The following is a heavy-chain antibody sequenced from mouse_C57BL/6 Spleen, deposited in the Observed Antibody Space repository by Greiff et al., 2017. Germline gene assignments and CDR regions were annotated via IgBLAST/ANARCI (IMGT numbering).Heavy chain of an antibody. V-gene: IGHV1-58*01. Sequence: VQLQQSGAELVRPGSSVKMSCKTSGYTFTSYGINWVKQRPGQGLAWIGYIYIGNGYPAYNEKFKGKATLTSDTSSSTAYMQLSSLTSEDSAIYCCARSGTGRDAMDYWGQGTAVTVSS. CDR3: ARSGTGRDAMDY. J-gene: IGHJ4*01. CDR1: GYTFTSYG. CDR2: IYIGNGYP. D-gene: IGHD3-1*01.